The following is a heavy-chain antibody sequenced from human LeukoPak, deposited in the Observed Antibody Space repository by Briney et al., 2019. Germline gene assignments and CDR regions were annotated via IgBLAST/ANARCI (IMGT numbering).Heavy chain of an antibody. CDR1: GGSITGYY. CDR2: IYTSGST. V-gene: IGHV4-4*07. J-gene: IGHJ6*03. D-gene: IGHD1-14*01. CDR3: ARGRYESTRLSADYYYYMDV. Sequence: SETLSLTCTVSGGSITGYYWSWIRQPAGKGLDWMGRIYTSGSTIYHPSLKSRVTMSVDTSKNQFSLRLSSVTAADTAVYYCARGRYESTRLSADYYYYMDVWGKGTTVTVSS.